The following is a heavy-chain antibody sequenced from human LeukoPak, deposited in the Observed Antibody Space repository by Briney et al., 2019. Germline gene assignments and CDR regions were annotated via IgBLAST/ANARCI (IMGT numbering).Heavy chain of an antibody. D-gene: IGHD3-22*01. CDR2: IYPGDSDN. Sequence: GEPLEISCQGSGSRFTSYWIGWVRQLPGKGLEWMGIIYPGDSDNRYSPSFQGQVTISAAKSISPAYLQWSSLKASDTAMYYCARLWYYYDSSGYYYDAFDIWGQGTMVTVSS. J-gene: IGHJ3*02. CDR1: GSRFTSYW. V-gene: IGHV5-51*01. CDR3: ARLWYYYDSSGYYYDAFDI.